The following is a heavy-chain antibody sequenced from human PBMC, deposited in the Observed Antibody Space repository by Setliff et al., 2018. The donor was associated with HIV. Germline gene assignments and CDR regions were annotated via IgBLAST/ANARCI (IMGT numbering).Heavy chain of an antibody. D-gene: IGHD6-19*01. CDR1: GYTFATYP. Sequence: ASVKVSCKASGYTFATYPMHWVRQAPGQGLEWMGVINTSGGSAGYAEKFRGRVTMTRDTSTNTVYMDLRNLRSEDTAVYYCARNQGDSSGWYAGDFWGHGTLVTVSS. J-gene: IGHJ4*01. CDR2: INTSGGSA. CDR3: ARNQGDSSGWYAGDF. V-gene: IGHV1-46*01.